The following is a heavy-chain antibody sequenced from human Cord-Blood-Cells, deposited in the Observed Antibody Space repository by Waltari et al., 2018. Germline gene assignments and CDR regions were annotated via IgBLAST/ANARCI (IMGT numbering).Heavy chain of an antibody. CDR1: GGTFSSYA. V-gene: IGHV1-69*01. J-gene: IGHJ5*02. CDR3: ARAPDWNQTNRWFDR. Sequence: QVQLVQSGAEVKKPGSSVKVSCKASGGTFSSYAIRWVRQAPGQGLEWIGGIIPIFGTANYAQKGQGRVTITADESTSTACMALSSLRCEDTAVYYCARAPDWNQTNRWFDRWGQGTLVTVSS. CDR2: IIPIFGTA. D-gene: IGHD1-1*01.